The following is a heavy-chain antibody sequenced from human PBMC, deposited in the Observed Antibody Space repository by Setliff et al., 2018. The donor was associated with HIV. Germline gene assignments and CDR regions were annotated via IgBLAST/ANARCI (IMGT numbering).Heavy chain of an antibody. V-gene: IGHV3-66*02. J-gene: IGHJ4*02. CDR2: IYSGGDA. D-gene: IGHD2-21*01. Sequence: HPGGSLRLSCAASGLSISSNYMSWVRQAPGKGLEWVSIIYSGGDAYYSDSLKGRFTISRDNSRNTLYLQMSSLRADDTAVHYCARVVVVIGSQDYFDYWGQGMLVTVSS. CDR1: GLSISSNY. CDR3: ARVVVVIGSQDYFDY.